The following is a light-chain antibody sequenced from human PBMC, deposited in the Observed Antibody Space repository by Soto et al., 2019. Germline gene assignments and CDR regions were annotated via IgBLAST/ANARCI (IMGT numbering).Light chain of an antibody. Sequence: QSALTQPASVSGSPGQSTTISCTGTSSDVGGYDYVSWYQQHPGTAPRLIIFEVTNRPSGVSNRFSGSKSGNTASLTISGLQAEGEADYYCTSYTSSSTQVFGTGTRSPS. CDR1: SSDVGGYDY. J-gene: IGLJ1*01. V-gene: IGLV2-14*01. CDR3: TSYTSSSTQV. CDR2: EVT.